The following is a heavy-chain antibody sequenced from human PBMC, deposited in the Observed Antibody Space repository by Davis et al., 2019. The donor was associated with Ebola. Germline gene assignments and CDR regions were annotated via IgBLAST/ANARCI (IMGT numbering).Heavy chain of an antibody. CDR1: GDSIISSTYS. D-gene: IGHD2-15*01. CDR2: VFSSGNT. Sequence: PSETLSLTCTVSGDSIISSTYSWGWIRQPPGKGLEWVGRVFSSGNTFYNPALKGRLTISVETSSNQFSLRMTSVTAADTALYYCARWPGYCSGGNCYSGLDVWGQGTTVTVSS. V-gene: IGHV4-39*01. CDR3: ARWPGYCSGGNCYSGLDV. J-gene: IGHJ6*02.